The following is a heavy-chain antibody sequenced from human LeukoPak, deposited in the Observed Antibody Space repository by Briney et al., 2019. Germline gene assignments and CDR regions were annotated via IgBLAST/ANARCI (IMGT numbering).Heavy chain of an antibody. CDR2: IYYSGST. Sequence: SETLSLTCTVSGGSISSGDYYWSWIRQPPGKDLEWIGYIYYSGSTYYNPSLKSRVTISVDTSKNQFSLKLSSVTAADTAVYYCARVRRDGYNFRSGTIDYWGQGTLVTVSS. V-gene: IGHV4-30-4*01. CDR3: ARVRRDGYNFRSGTIDY. CDR1: GGSISSGDYY. D-gene: IGHD5-24*01. J-gene: IGHJ4*02.